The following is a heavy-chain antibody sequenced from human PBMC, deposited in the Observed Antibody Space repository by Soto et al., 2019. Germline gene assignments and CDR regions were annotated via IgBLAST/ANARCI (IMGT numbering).Heavy chain of an antibody. J-gene: IGHJ1*01. CDR1: GFTVSSNY. D-gene: IGHD3-22*01. CDR3: ARDRVESGYPAYFPN. CDR2: IYSGGST. V-gene: IGHV3-53*01. Sequence: EVQLVESGGGLIQPGGSLRLSCAASGFTVSSNYMSWVRQAPGKGLGWVSVIYSGGSTYYADSVKGRFTISRDNSKNTLYLQMTRRRAADTAVYYCARDRVESGYPAYFPNWGQGTLVTVSS.